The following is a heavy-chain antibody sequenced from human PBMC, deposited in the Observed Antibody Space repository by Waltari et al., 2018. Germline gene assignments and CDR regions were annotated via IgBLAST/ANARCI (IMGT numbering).Heavy chain of an antibody. J-gene: IGHJ4*02. V-gene: IGHV1-2*06. CDR1: GYTFTGYY. CDR2: INPNRGGT. D-gene: IGHD6-6*01. Sequence: QVQLVQSGAEVKKPGASVKVSCKASGYTFTGYYMHWVRQAPGQGVEWMGRINPNRGGTNYAQKFQGRVTMTRDTSISTAYMELSRLRSDDTAVYYCARDQEAARHGSDYWGQGTLVTVSS. CDR3: ARDQEAARHGSDY.